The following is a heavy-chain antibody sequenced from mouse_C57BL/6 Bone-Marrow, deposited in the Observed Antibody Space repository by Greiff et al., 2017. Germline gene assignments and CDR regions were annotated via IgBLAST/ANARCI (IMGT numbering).Heavy chain of an antibody. D-gene: IGHD4-1*01. CDR2: IDPSDSYT. J-gene: IGHJ3*01. V-gene: IGHV1-59*01. CDR3: AGLNWAWFAY. CDR1: GYTFTSYW. Sequence: QVQLQQPGAELVRPGTSVKLSCKASGYTFTSYWMHWVKQRPGQGLEWIGVIDPSDSYTNYNQKFKGKATLTVATSSSTAYMQLSSLTSEDSAVYYCAGLNWAWFAYWGQGTLVTVSA.